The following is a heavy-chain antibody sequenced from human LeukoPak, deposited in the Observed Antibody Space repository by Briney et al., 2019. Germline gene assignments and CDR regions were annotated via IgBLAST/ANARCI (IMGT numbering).Heavy chain of an antibody. CDR1: GFTFHDHG. V-gene: IGHV3-30*18. D-gene: IGHD3-10*01. CDR3: VKGQILLWFGEFTVFDY. J-gene: IGHJ4*02. Sequence: GGPLRLSCVASGFTFHDHGMSWVRQAPGKGLEWVAVISYDGSNKYYADSVKGRFTISRDNSKNTLYLQMNSLRAEDMAVYYCVKGQILLWFGEFTVFDYWGQGTLVTVSS. CDR2: ISYDGSNK.